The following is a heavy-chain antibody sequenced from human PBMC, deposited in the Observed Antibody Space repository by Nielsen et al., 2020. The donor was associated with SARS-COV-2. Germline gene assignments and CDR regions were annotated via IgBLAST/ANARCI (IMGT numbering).Heavy chain of an antibody. V-gene: IGHV4-59*08. CDR3: ARPVYSASWFDP. Sequence: SETLSLTCTVSGGSISNYYWSWIRQPPGKGLEWIGYISYSGSTNYNPSLKSRVTMSVDTSRNQFSLKLSSVTAADTAVYYCARPVYSASWFDPWGQGTLVTVSS. D-gene: IGHD1-26*01. CDR2: ISYSGST. J-gene: IGHJ5*02. CDR1: GGSISNYY.